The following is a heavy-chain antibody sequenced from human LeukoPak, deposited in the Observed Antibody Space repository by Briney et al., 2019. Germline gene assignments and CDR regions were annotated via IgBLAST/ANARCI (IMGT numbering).Heavy chain of an antibody. CDR3: VTKLYVSHHTHAFDI. Sequence: GGSLRLSYAASGFSFSTYSFSWVRQAPGKGLEWVSGISASGGDTFYADSVKGRFTISRDNSKNTLSLQMNSLRVEDTAIYYCVTKLYVSHHTHAFDIWGQGTMVTVSP. CDR2: ISASGGDT. D-gene: IGHD3-16*01. CDR1: GFSFSTYS. J-gene: IGHJ3*02. V-gene: IGHV3-23*01.